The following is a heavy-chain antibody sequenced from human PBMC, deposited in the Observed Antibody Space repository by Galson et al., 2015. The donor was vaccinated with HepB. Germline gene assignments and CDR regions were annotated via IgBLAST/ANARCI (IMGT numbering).Heavy chain of an antibody. CDR3: ARKSGVATVRVGWFDP. CDR2: INAGNGNT. D-gene: IGHD4-17*01. V-gene: IGHV1-3*01. J-gene: IGHJ5*02. CDR1: GYTFTSYA. Sequence: SVKVSCKASGYTFTSYAMHWVRQAPGQRLEWMGWINAGNGNTKYSQKFQGRVTITRDTSASTAYMELSSLRSEDTAVYYCARKSGVATVRVGWFDPWGQGTLVTVSS.